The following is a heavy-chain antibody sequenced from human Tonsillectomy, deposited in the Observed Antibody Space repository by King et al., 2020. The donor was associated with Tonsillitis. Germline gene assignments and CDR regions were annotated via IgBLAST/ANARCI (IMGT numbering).Heavy chain of an antibody. V-gene: IGHV5-51*01. D-gene: IGHD3-3*01. Sequence: VQLVETGAEVKKPGESLKISCKASGYRFTTYWIGWVRQMPGKGLEWMGIIYPGDSDTRDSPTFQGQVTISADKTISTAYLQCSSLKASDTAMYYCASAVGGYDFWSFHSMDWFDPWGQGTLVTVSS. CDR3: ASAVGGYDFWSFHSMDWFDP. CDR1: GYRFTTYW. J-gene: IGHJ5*02. CDR2: IYPGDSDT.